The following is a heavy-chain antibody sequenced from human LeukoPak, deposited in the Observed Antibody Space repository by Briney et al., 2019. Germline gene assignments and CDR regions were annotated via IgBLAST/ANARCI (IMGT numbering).Heavy chain of an antibody. CDR2: ISPNNGDT. J-gene: IGHJ1*01. Sequence: ASVKVSCKASGYTFTDYYLHWVRQVPGQGLEWMGWISPNNGDTDYAQKFQGRVRMTTDTSISTAYMDLSRLTSNDTAMYYCAREGPLSSIKHWGQGTLVTVSS. D-gene: IGHD5-12*01. CDR3: AREGPLSSIKH. V-gene: IGHV1-2*02. CDR1: GYTFTDYY.